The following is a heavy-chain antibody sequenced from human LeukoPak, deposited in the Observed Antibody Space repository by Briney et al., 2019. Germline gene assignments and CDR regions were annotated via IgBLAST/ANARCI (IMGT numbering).Heavy chain of an antibody. J-gene: IGHJ4*02. Sequence: GGSLRLSCAVSGFTFSGAAMSWVRQAPGKGLEWVSLISSSGSNTYYADSVKGRFTISRDDSKNTLCLQMNSLRAEDTAVYYCVKGGGNVRRYFEYWGQGTLVTVSS. CDR3: VKGGGNVRRYFEY. CDR2: ISSSGSNT. CDR1: GFTFSGAA. V-gene: IGHV3-23*01. D-gene: IGHD4-23*01.